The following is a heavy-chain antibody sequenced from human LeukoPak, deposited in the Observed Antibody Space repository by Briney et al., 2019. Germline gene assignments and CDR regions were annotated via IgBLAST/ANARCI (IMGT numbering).Heavy chain of an antibody. CDR1: GYRFTSYW. V-gene: IGHV5-51*01. CDR2: IYPGDSDT. CDR3: ARHGNDFWSGSLWFDP. D-gene: IGHD3-3*01. J-gene: IGHJ5*02. Sequence: GESLKISFKGSGYRFTSYWIGWVRPRPGKGLEWMGIIYPGDSDTRYSPSFQGQVTISADKSIRTAYLQWSSLKASDTAMYYCARHGNDFWSGSLWFDPWGQGALVTVSS.